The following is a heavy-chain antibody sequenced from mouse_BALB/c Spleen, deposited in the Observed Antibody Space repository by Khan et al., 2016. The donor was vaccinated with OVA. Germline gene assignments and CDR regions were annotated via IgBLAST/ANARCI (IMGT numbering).Heavy chain of an antibody. CDR3: ARVYWFVY. Sequence: EVMLVESGGGLVKPGGSLKLSCAASGFTFSNYGVSWVRQTPEKRLEWVASISSGGTSYYLDSAKGRFTISRDNARNILYLQMSSLRAEDTANYYWARVYWFVYWGQGTLVTVSA. V-gene: IGHV5-6-5*01. CDR2: ISSGGTS. CDR1: GFTFSNYG. J-gene: IGHJ3*01.